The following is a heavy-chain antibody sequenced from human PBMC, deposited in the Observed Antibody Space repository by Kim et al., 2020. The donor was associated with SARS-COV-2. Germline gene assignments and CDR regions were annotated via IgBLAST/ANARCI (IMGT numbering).Heavy chain of an antibody. J-gene: IGHJ6*02. CDR3: ARGGVGYCSSTSCYGAYYYYGMDV. CDR1: GGSISSYY. D-gene: IGHD2-2*01. Sequence: SETLSLTCTVSGGSISSYYWSWIRQPPGKGLEWIGYIYYSGSTNYNPSLKSRVTISVDTSKNQFSLKLSSVTAADTAVYYCARGGVGYCSSTSCYGAYYYYGMDVWGQGTTVTVSS. CDR2: IYYSGST. V-gene: IGHV4-59*13.